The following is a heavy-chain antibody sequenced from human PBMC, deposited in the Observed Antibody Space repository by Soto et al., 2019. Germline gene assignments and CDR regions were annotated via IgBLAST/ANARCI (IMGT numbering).Heavy chain of an antibody. CDR1: GFTFSSYA. D-gene: IGHD3-22*01. Sequence: GGSLRLSCAASGFTFSSYAMSWVRQAPGKGLEWVSAISGSGGSTYYADSVKGRFTISRDNSKNTLYLQMNSLRAEDTAVYYCAKYLGRLTYYYDSSGYYSFDYWGQGTLVTVS. CDR2: ISGSGGST. CDR3: AKYLGRLTYYYDSSGYYSFDY. V-gene: IGHV3-23*01. J-gene: IGHJ4*02.